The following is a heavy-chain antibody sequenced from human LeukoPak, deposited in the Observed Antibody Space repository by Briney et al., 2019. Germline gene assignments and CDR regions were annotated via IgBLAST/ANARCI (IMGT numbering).Heavy chain of an antibody. J-gene: IGHJ4*02. CDR3: AKDLTVMIY. CDR1: GSTFSSYA. V-gene: IGHV3-23*01. D-gene: IGHD3-22*01. CDR2: SSGGGTT. Sequence: GGSLRLSCAASGSTFSSYAMSWVRQAPGKGLEWVSTSSGGGTTYYADSVKGRFTISRDNSKNTLYLQMNSLRAEDTAVYYCAKDLTVMIYWGQGTLVTVSS.